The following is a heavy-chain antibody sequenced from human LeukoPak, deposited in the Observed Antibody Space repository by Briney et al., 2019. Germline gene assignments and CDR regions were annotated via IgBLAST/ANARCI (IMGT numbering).Heavy chain of an antibody. V-gene: IGHV1-2*02. CDR2: INPNSGGT. J-gene: IGHJ5*02. D-gene: IGHD2-2*01. Sequence: ASVKVSCKASGYTFTGYYMHWVRQAPGQGLEWMGWINPNSGGTNYAQKFQGRVTMTRDTSISTAYMELSRLRSDDTAVYYCAREVEVPAKSNWFDPWGQGTLVTVSS. CDR1: GYTFTGYY. CDR3: AREVEVPAKSNWFDP.